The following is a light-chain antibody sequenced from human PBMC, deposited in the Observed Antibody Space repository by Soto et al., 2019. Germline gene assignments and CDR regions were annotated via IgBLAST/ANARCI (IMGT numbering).Light chain of an antibody. CDR1: QSLRSS. J-gene: IGKJ1*01. CDR2: DAS. CDR3: QKYNNWPQK. Sequence: ETMMTQSPDTLSVSLGERATLSCSASQSLRSSLAWYQQKPGQAPRLLIYDASTRATGIPARFSGSGSGTDFTLIISGLQSEDFAVYYCQKYNNWPQKFGQGTKVDIK. V-gene: IGKV3-15*01.